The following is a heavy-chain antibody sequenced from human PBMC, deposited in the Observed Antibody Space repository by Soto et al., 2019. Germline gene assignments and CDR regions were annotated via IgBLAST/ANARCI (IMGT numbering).Heavy chain of an antibody. V-gene: IGHV1-18*04. Sequence: ASVKVSCKASGCTFTSYGISWVRQAPGQGLEWMGWISAYNGNTNYAQKLQGRVTMTTDTSTSTAYMELRSLRSDDTAVYYCARDARNTVTSVDGYYYYSGMDVWGQGTTVTVSS. J-gene: IGHJ6*02. CDR3: ARDARNTVTSVDGYYYYSGMDV. CDR2: ISAYNGNT. CDR1: GCTFTSYG. D-gene: IGHD4-17*01.